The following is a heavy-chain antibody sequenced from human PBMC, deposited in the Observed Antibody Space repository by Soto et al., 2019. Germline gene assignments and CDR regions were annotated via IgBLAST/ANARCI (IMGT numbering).Heavy chain of an antibody. CDR3: ARGHYSSGWPIDH. J-gene: IGHJ4*02. V-gene: IGHV4-59*01. D-gene: IGHD6-19*01. Sequence: PSETLSLTCTVSVDSFSDYYWNWIRQVPGKGLEWIGFVFHSATTSYNHSLKTRVAISDDTSKKQFSLRLTSVTAADTAIYYCARGHYSSGWPIDHWGQGILVTVSS. CDR1: VDSFSDYY. CDR2: VFHSATT.